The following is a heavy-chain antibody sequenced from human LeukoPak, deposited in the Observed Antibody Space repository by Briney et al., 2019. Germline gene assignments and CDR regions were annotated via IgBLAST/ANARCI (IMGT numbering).Heavy chain of an antibody. Sequence: PGGSLRLSCAASGFTFSTYWMSWVRQAPGKGLEWVANIKQYGSEKYYVDSVKGRLTISRDNAKNSLYLQMNSLRVEDTAVYYCARADVPAGTGFMDVWGQGTTVTVSS. CDR2: IKQYGSEK. J-gene: IGHJ6*02. CDR3: ARADVPAGTGFMDV. CDR1: GFTFSTYW. V-gene: IGHV3-7*04. D-gene: IGHD6-13*01.